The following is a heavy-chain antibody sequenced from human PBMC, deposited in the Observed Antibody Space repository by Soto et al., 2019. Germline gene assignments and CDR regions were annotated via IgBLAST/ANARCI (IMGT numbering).Heavy chain of an antibody. CDR2: IYYSGST. V-gene: IGHV4-39*01. CDR1: GVSISSSRYY. J-gene: IGHJ6*02. D-gene: IGHD5-18*01. Sequence: SETLSLTCTVSGVSISSSRYYWGWIRQPPGKGLEWIGSIYYSGSTYYNPSLKSRVTISVDTSKNQFSLKLSSVTAADTAVYYCARRTKQPWFHYYYYGMDVWGQGTTVTVSS. CDR3: ARRTKQPWFHYYYYGMDV.